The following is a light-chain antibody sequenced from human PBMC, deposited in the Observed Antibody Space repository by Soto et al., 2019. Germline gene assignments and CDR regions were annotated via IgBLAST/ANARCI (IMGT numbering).Light chain of an antibody. V-gene: IGKV1-39*01. J-gene: IGKJ5*01. Sequence: DIQMTQSPSSLSASVGDRVTITCRASQNINNYLSWYQQRPGKAPKLLIYAASSLQSGVPSRFSGSGSGTDFTLTISSLQPEDFATYYCQQANSFPITFGQGTRLEIK. CDR2: AAS. CDR3: QQANSFPIT. CDR1: QNINNY.